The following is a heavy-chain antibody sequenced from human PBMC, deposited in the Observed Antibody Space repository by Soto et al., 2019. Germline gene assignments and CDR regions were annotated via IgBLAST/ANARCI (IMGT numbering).Heavy chain of an antibody. Sequence: GGSLRLSCSASGFTFGDYSMSWFRQAPGKGLEWVGLIRSKAYDGAPEYAASVRGRFTISRDDSNNIAYLRMNSLKTVDTAVYYCARPGVEMATISYFDSWGQGTLVTVSS. J-gene: IGHJ4*02. D-gene: IGHD5-12*01. CDR3: ARPGVEMATISYFDS. V-gene: IGHV3-49*03. CDR2: IRSKAYDGAP. CDR1: GFTFGDYS.